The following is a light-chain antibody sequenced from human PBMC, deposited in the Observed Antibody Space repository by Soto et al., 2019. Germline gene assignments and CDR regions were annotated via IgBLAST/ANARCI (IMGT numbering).Light chain of an antibody. J-gene: IGKJ1*01. CDR3: QQYGISPGT. Sequence: EIVLTQSPGTLSLSPGERATLSCRASQSVSSSYLAWDQQKPGQAPRLLIHGASSRATGIPDRFSGSGSGTDFTLTISRLEPEDFAVDYCQQYGISPGTFGQGTKVEIK. CDR2: GAS. CDR1: QSVSSSY. V-gene: IGKV3-20*01.